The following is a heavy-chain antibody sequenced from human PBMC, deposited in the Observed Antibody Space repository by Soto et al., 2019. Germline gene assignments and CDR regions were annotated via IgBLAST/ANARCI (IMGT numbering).Heavy chain of an antibody. CDR2: INHSGST. CDR3: ARGVPRITMVRGVICWFDP. J-gene: IGHJ5*02. Sequence: SETLSLTCAVYGGSFSGYYWSWIRQPPGKGLEWIGEINHSGSTSYNPSLKSRVTISVDTSKNQFSLKLSSVTAADTAVYYCARGVPRITMVRGVICWFDPWGQGTLVTVSS. D-gene: IGHD3-10*01. CDR1: GGSFSGYY. V-gene: IGHV4-34*01.